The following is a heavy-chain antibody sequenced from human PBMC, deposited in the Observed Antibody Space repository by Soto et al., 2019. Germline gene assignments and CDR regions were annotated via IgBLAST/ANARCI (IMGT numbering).Heavy chain of an antibody. CDR2: ISSSSSTI. CDR1: GFTFSSYS. D-gene: IGHD3-10*01. J-gene: IGHJ4*02. V-gene: IGHV3-48*01. CDR3: ARAPYYYGSGSYPNDY. Sequence: EVQLVESGGGLVQPGGSLRLSCAASGFTFSSYSMNWVRQAPGKGLEWVSYISSSSSTIYYADSVKGRFTISRDNAKNSLYLQMNSLRAEDTAVYYCARAPYYYGSGSYPNDYWGQGTLVTVSS.